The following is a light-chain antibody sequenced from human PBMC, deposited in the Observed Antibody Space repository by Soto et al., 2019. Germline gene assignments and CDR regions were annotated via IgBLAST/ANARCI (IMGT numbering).Light chain of an antibody. J-gene: IGLJ3*02. CDR2: EVS. CDR1: SSDVGGYNY. CDR3: SSHSSSNTLVV. V-gene: IGLV2-14*01. Sequence: QSALTQPASVSGSPGQSITISCTGTSSDVGGYNYVSWYQQHPGKAPKLMIYEVSNRPSGVSNRFSGSKSGNTASLTISGLQAKDEADYYCSSHSSSNTLVVFGGGTKLTVL.